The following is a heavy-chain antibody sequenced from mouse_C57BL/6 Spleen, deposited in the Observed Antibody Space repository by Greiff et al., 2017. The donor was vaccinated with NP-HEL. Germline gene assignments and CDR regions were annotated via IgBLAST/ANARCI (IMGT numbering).Heavy chain of an antibody. J-gene: IGHJ1*03. CDR1: GFTFSSYA. D-gene: IGHD1-1*02. CDR2: ISSGGDYI. V-gene: IGHV5-9-1*02. Sequence: EVQGVESGEGLVKPGGSLKLSCAASGFTFSSYAMSWVRQTPEKRLEWVAYISSGGDYIYYADTVKGRFTISRDNARNTLYLQMSSLKSEDTAMYYCTRDRGYGYWYFDVWGTGTTVTVSS. CDR3: TRDRGYGYWYFDV.